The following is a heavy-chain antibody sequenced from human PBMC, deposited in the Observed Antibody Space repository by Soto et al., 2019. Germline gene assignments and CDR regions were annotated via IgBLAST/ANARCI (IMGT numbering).Heavy chain of an antibody. CDR1: GFTFRNYG. J-gene: IGHJ6*02. Sequence: PGGALRLSCEASGFTFRNYGMHWVRQAPGKGLEWVALILNDGGNGFCVDSVKCRFTISRDNAKNKLDLQMNNLRPEDTAVYYCARPIPGGXFCRGANCPPYYYGLDVWSPGTTVTVSS. V-gene: IGHV3-30*03. CDR2: ILNDGGNG. CDR3: ARPIPGGXFCRGANCPPYYYGLDV. D-gene: IGHD2-21*01.